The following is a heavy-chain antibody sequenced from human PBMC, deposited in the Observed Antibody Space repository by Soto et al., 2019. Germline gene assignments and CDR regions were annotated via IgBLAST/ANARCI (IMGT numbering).Heavy chain of an antibody. V-gene: IGHV3-30*03. Sequence: PGGSLRLSCAASGFTFRTNGMHWVRQAPGKGLEWVAVISSDGTIKNYADSVKGRFTISRDNSKNTLYLEMNSLRAEDTAVYYCARGGVSGSYQYYYYYGMDVWGQGTTVTVSS. CDR3: ARGGVSGSYQYYYYYGMDV. J-gene: IGHJ6*02. D-gene: IGHD1-26*01. CDR2: ISSDGTIK. CDR1: GFTFRTNG.